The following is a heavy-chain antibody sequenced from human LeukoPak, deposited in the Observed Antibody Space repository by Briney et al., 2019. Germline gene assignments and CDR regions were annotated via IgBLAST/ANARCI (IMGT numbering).Heavy chain of an antibody. CDR1: GGSISSYY. V-gene: IGHV4-59*08. J-gene: IGHJ5*02. D-gene: IGHD6-19*01. Sequence: SETLSLTCTVSGGSISSYYWSWIRQPPGKGLEWIGYIYYSGSTNYNPSLKSRVTISVDTSKNQFSLKLSSVTAADTAVYYCASQSLWAVAGTGWFDPWGQGTLVTVSS. CDR2: IYYSGST. CDR3: ASQSLWAVAGTGWFDP.